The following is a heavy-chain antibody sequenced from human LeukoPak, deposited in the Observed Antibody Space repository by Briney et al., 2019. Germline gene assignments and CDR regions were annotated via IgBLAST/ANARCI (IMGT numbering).Heavy chain of an antibody. J-gene: IGHJ5*02. V-gene: IGHV3-13*01. D-gene: IGHD6-13*01. CDR3: ARAISAGTWFDP. CDR2: IGSAGDT. Sequence: TGGSLRLSCAASGFTFSSYAMSWVRQAPGKGLEWVSAIGSAGDTYYLGSVKGRFTISRESAKNSLYFQMNSLRAEDTAVYYCARAISAGTWFDPWGQGTLVTVSS. CDR1: GFTFSSYA.